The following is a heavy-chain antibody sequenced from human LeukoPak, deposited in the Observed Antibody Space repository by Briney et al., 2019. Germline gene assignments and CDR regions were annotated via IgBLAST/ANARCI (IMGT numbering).Heavy chain of an antibody. Sequence: GGSLRLSCAASGFTFSSYGMHWVRQAPGKGLEWVAVISYDGSNKYYADSVKGRFTISRDNSKNTLYLQMNSLRAEDTAVYYCASSITIFGIEAFDIWGQGTMVTVSS. D-gene: IGHD3-3*01. CDR2: ISYDGSNK. CDR1: GFTFSSYG. V-gene: IGHV3-30*03. CDR3: ASSITIFGIEAFDI. J-gene: IGHJ3*02.